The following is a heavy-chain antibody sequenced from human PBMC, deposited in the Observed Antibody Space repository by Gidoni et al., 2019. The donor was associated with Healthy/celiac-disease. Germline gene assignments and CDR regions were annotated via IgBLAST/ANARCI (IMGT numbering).Heavy chain of an antibody. CDR2: ISSSSSYI. CDR1: GFTFSSHS. CDR3: ARVHQYYYASSGSDPYFDY. Sequence: EVQLVESGGGLVKPGGSLRLSCEASGFTFSSHSMHWVLQDPGKGQECVSSISSSSSYIYYADSVKGGFTISRDNAQNSRYLQRNSRRAEDTAVYYCARVHQYYYASSGSDPYFDYWGQGTLVTVSA. J-gene: IGHJ4*02. D-gene: IGHD3-22*01. V-gene: IGHV3-21*01.